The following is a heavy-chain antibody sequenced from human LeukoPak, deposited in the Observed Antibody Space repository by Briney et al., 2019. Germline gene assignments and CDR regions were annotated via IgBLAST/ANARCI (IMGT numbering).Heavy chain of an antibody. Sequence: PGGSLRLSCAASGFTFRSYAMSWVRQAPGKGLEWVSAISGSGGSTYYAGSVKGRFTISRDNSKNTLYLQMNSLRAEDTAVYYCAKDVVGAINYFDYWGQGTLVTVSS. CDR1: GFTFRSYA. CDR2: ISGSGGST. J-gene: IGHJ4*02. D-gene: IGHD1-26*01. CDR3: AKDVVGAINYFDY. V-gene: IGHV3-23*01.